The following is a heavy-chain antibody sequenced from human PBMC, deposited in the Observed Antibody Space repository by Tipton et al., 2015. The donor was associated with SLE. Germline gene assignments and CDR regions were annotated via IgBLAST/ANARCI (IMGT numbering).Heavy chain of an antibody. CDR2: IYNSGSG. J-gene: IGHJ3*02. V-gene: IGHV4-59*11. D-gene: IGHD3-22*01. Sequence: TLSLTCTVSGGSISSHYWSWIRQPPGKGLEWIGYIYNSGSGNYNPSLKSRVTISVDTSKNQFSLKLSSVSAADTAVYYLARSDYYDSSGYYSYAFDIWGQGTMVTVSS. CDR1: GGSISSHY. CDR3: ARSDYYDSSGYYSYAFDI.